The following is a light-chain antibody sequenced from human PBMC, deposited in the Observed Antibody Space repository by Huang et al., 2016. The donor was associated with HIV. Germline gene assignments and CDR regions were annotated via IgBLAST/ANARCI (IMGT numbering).Light chain of an antibody. CDR1: QSVSSN. V-gene: IGKV3-15*01. J-gene: IGKJ1*01. CDR2: GAS. CDR3: QHYDNWPPSWT. Sequence: EMVMTQSPATLSVSPGERATLSCRASQSVSSNLAWYQRKPGQAPRLLIYGASTRATGIPTRFSGSGSGTEFTLTISSLQSEDFAVYYCQHYDNWPPSWTFGRGTKVEIK.